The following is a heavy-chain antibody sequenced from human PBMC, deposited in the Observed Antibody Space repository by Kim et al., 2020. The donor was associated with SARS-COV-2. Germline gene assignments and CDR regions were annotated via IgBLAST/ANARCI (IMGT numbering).Heavy chain of an antibody. V-gene: IGHV3-7*01. CDR2: IKQDGSEK. CDR1: GFTFSSYW. CDR3: ARDGDYGDLPHYYYGMDV. D-gene: IGHD4-17*01. Sequence: GGSLRLSCVASGFTFSSYWMSWVRQAPGKGLEWVANIKQDGSEKYYVDSVKGRFTISRDNAKNSLYLQMNSLRAEDTAVYYCARDGDYGDLPHYYYGMDVWGQGTTVTVSS. J-gene: IGHJ6*02.